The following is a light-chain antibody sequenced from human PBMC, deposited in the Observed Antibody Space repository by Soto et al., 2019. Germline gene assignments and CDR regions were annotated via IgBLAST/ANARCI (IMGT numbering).Light chain of an antibody. CDR3: QVWDSSSDHYV. CDR1: NIGRKS. Sequence: SYELTQPPSVSVAPGQTARITCGGNNIGRKSVHWYQQKPGQAPVLVVYDDSDRLSGIPERFSGSKSGNTATLTISRVEAGDEADYYCQVWDSSSDHYVFGTGTKVTVL. V-gene: IGLV3-21*02. CDR2: DDS. J-gene: IGLJ1*01.